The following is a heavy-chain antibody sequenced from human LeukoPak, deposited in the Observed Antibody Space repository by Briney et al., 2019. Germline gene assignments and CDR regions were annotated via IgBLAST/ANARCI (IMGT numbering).Heavy chain of an antibody. J-gene: IGHJ4*02. CDR2: ISSNGRST. Sequence: PGGSLRLSCVVSGFTYSSYSMHWVRQAPGKGLEFVSAISSNGRSTYYANSVKGRFTISRDISKNTLYLQMGSLRPADMAVYYCARVDSDSGCDSWGQGTLVTVSS. CDR1: GFTYSSYS. CDR3: ARVDSDSGCDS. D-gene: IGHD6-19*01. V-gene: IGHV3-64*01.